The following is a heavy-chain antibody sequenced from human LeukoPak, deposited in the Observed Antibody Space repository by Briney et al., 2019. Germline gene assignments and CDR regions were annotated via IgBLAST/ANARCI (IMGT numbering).Heavy chain of an antibody. CDR1: GFTFSSYA. CDR2: ISGSGGST. J-gene: IGHJ4*02. Sequence: GGSLRLSCAASGFTFSSYAKSWLRQAPGKGLEWVSAISGSGGSTYYADSVKGRFTISRDDSKNTLYLQMNSLRAEDTAVYYCAKVRYYDILTGYFDYWGQRTLVAVSS. CDR3: AKVRYYDILTGYFDY. D-gene: IGHD3-9*01. V-gene: IGHV3-23*01.